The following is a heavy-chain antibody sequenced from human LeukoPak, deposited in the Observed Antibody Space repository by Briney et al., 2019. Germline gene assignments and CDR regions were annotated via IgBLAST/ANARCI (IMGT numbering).Heavy chain of an antibody. Sequence: PSETLSLTCTVSGGSISSYYWSWIRQSPGKGLEGIGYIYYSGSTNYNPSLKSRVTISVDTSKNQFSLKLSSVTAADTAVYYCARDRFSYGDANWFDPWGQGTLVTVSS. CDR2: IYYSGST. J-gene: IGHJ5*02. V-gene: IGHV4-59*01. CDR1: GGSISSYY. D-gene: IGHD5-18*01. CDR3: ARDRFSYGDANWFDP.